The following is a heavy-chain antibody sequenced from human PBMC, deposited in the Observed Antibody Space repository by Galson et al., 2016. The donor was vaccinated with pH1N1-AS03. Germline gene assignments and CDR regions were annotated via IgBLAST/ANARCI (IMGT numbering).Heavy chain of an antibody. CDR3: ARRTPFDV. J-gene: IGHJ3*01. D-gene: IGHD2-15*01. CDR2: ISNNVNTM. V-gene: IGHV3-48*04. CDR1: GFSFSSYS. Sequence: SLRLSCAASGFSFSSYSMSWVRQAPGKGLERISYISNNVNTMYYADSVKGRFTISRDNDKKSLFLQMDSLRVEDSGLYYCARRTPFDVWGQGTMVTVSS.